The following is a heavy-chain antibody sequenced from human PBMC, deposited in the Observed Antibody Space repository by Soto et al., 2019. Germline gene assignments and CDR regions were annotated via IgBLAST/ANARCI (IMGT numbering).Heavy chain of an antibody. CDR3: ARDLGDIVLVPAAISGFDY. CDR1: GFTFSSYA. CDR2: ISYDGSNK. J-gene: IGHJ4*02. V-gene: IGHV3-30-3*01. Sequence: GGSLRLSCAASGFTFSSYAMHWVRQAPGKGLEWVAVISYDGSNKYYADSVKGRFTISRDNSKNTLYLQMNSLRAEDTAVYYCARDLGDIVLVPAAISGFDYWGQRTLVTVSS. D-gene: IGHD2-2*01.